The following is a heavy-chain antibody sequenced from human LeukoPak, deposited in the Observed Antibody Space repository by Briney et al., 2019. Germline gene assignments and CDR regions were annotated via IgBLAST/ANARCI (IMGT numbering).Heavy chain of an antibody. CDR1: GFTFSSYA. D-gene: IGHD2-2*01. Sequence: GSLRLSCAASGFTFSSYAMHWVRQAPGKGLEWVAVISYDGSNKYYADSVKGRFTISRDNSKNTLSLQMNSLRAEDTAVYYCARSRLTRSPFDYWGQGTLVTVSS. V-gene: IGHV3-30-3*01. J-gene: IGHJ4*02. CDR2: ISYDGSNK. CDR3: ARSRLTRSPFDY.